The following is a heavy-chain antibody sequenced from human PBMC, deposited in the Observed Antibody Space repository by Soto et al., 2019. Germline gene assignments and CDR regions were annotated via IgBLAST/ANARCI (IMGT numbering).Heavy chain of an antibody. J-gene: IGHJ4*02. V-gene: IGHV3-7*01. D-gene: IGHD3-10*01. Sequence: EVQLVESGGGLVQPGGSLKLSCATSGFTFSGFWMHWVRQAPGKGLEWVANIKGDGSEKYYVDSVEGRFTVSRDNSKNKLHLEMNRVRAEDTAVYSCAAGFPPDYWGKGTLVTVSS. CDR2: IKGDGSEK. CDR1: GFTFSGFW. CDR3: AAGFPPDY.